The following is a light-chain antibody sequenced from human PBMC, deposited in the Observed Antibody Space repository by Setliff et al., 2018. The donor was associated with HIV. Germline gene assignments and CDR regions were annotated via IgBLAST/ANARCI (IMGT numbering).Light chain of an antibody. Sequence: SYELTQPSSVSVAPGKTASITCGGNNIGSKSVHWYQQKPGQAPVLVIYNDSDRPSGIPERLSGSNSGTTATLTISRFEAGDEADYYCQVWDSSSDHYVFGTGTKVTVL. J-gene: IGLJ1*01. CDR3: QVWDSSSDHYV. CDR1: NIGSKS. CDR2: NDS. V-gene: IGLV3-21*04.